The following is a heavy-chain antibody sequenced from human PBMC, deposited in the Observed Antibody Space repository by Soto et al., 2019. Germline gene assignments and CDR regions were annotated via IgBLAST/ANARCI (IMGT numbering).Heavy chain of an antibody. Sequence: QLQLQESGPGLVKPSETLSLTCTVSGGSISSSSYYWGWIRQPPGKGLEWIGSIYYSGSTYYNQALKSRVTISVDTSKTQVSLTLSSVTAADTAVYYCAKTGNGGYDSFDYWGQGTLVTVSS. CDR3: AKTGNGGYDSFDY. V-gene: IGHV4-39*01. D-gene: IGHD5-12*01. J-gene: IGHJ4*02. CDR1: GGSISSSSYY. CDR2: IYYSGST.